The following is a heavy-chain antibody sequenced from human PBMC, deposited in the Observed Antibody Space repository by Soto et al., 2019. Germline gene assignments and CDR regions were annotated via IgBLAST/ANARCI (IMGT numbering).Heavy chain of an antibody. D-gene: IGHD1-26*01. V-gene: IGHV3-74*01. Sequence: PGESLRLSFSSSGFTFISYWMHRVRQAPGKGLVWVSRINSDGSSTSYADSVKGRFTISRDNPNNTLYPHMNRLKAEDTAVYYWSWIRQPPGKGLEWIGEINHSGSTNYNPSLKSRVTISVDTSKNQFSLKLSSVTAADTAVYYCARGRLYW. CDR3: SWIRQPPGKGLEWIGEINHSGSTNYNPSLKSRVTISVDTSKNQFSLKLSSVTAADTAVYYCARGRLYW. CDR1: GFTFISYW. CDR2: INSDGSST. J-gene: IGHJ2*01.